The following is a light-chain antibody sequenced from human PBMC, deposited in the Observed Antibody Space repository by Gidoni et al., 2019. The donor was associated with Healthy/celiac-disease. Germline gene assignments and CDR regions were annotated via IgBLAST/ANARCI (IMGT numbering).Light chain of an antibody. V-gene: IGKV1-39*01. CDR2: AAS. Sequence: DIQMTQSPSSLSASVVDRVTITCRASQSISSYLNWYQQKPGKAPKLLIYAASSLQSGVQSRFSGSGSGTDFTLTISSLQPKDFATFYCQQSYSTPEAFGQGTKVEIK. CDR3: QQSYSTPEA. CDR1: QSISSY. J-gene: IGKJ1*01.